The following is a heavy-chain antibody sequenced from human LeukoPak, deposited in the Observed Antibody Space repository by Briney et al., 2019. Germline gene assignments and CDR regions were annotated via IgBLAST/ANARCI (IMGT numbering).Heavy chain of an antibody. D-gene: IGHD3-9*01. CDR1: GYSISNSYY. J-gene: IGHJ4*02. V-gene: IGHV4-38-2*02. CDR3: ARLNDILTGYSHFDY. Sequence: SETLSLTCSVSGYSISNSYYWGWIRQPPGKGLEWIGSIYDSGSSYYNPSLKSRVTISVDTSKNQFSLKLSSVTAADTAVYYCARLNDILTGYSHFDYWGQGTLVTVSS. CDR2: IYDSGSS.